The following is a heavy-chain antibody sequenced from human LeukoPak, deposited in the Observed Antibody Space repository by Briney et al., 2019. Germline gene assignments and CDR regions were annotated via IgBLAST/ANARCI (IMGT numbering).Heavy chain of an antibody. V-gene: IGHV1-18*01. J-gene: IGHJ5*02. CDR1: GYTFTSYG. CDR3: ARGRSGYSSSWEPPEAWFDP. CDR2: ISAYNGNT. Sequence: GASVKVSCKASGYTFTSYGISGVRQAPGQGLEWMGWISAYNGNTNYAQKLQGRVTMTTDTSTSTAYMELRSLRSEDTAVYYCARGRSGYSSSWEPPEAWFDPWGQGTLVTVSS. D-gene: IGHD6-13*01.